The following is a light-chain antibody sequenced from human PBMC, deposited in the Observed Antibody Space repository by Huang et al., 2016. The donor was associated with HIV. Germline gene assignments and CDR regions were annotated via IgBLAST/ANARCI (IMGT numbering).Light chain of an antibody. J-gene: IGKJ2*01. CDR1: QSVSSY. CDR2: GAS. Sequence: EIVLTQSPGTLSLSPGERATLSCRASQSVSSYLAWYQQTPGQAPRLLIYGASSRATGIPDRFSGSGSGTDFTLTISRLEPEDFAVYYCQQYNNLRYTFGQGTKLEIK. V-gene: IGKV3-20*01. CDR3: QQYNNLRYT.